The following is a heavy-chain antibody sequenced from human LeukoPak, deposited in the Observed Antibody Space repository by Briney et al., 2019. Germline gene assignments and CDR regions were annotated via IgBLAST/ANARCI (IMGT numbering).Heavy chain of an antibody. J-gene: IGHJ6*02. D-gene: IGHD2-15*01. CDR1: GGTFSSYA. CDR3: ARPPASLYCSGGSCSFRGYYYGMDV. V-gene: IGHV1-69*04. Sequence: ASVKVSFKASGGTFSSYAISWVRQAPGQGLEWMGRIIPILGIANYAQKFQGRVTITADKSTSTAYMELSSLRSEDTAVYYCARPPASLYCSGGSCSFRGYYYGMDVWGQGTTVTVSS. CDR2: IIPILGIA.